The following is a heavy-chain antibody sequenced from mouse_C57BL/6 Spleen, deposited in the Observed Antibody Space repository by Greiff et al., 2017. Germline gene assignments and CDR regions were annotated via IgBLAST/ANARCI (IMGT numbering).Heavy chain of an antibody. CDR1: GYTFTSYW. CDR3: ARRGPAEDY. Sequence: VQLQQPGAELVKPGASVKLSCKASGYTFTSYWMHWVKQRPGQSLEWIGMIHPNSGSTNYNEKFKSKATLTVAKSSSTAYMQLSSLTSEDSAVYYCARRGPAEDYWGQGTVVTVSS. CDR2: IHPNSGST. J-gene: IGHJ4*01. V-gene: IGHV1-64*01.